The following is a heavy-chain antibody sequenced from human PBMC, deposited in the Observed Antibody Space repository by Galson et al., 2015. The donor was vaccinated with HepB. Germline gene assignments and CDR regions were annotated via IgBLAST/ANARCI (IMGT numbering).Heavy chain of an antibody. D-gene: IGHD6-6*01. V-gene: IGHV5-51*03. CDR3: ARLRYARHSSSAYYYYGMDV. CDR1: GYSFTSYW. CDR2: IYPGDSDT. Sequence: QSGAAVKKPGESLKISCKGSGYSFTSYWIGWVRQMPGKGLEWMGIIYPGDSDTRYSPSFEGQVTISADKSISTAYLQWSSLKASDTAMYYCARLRYARHSSSAYYYYGMDVWGQGTTVTVS. J-gene: IGHJ6*02.